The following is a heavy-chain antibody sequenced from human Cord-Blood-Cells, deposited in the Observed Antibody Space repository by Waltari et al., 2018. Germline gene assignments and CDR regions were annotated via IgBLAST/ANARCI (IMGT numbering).Heavy chain of an antibody. CDR2: INHSGST. J-gene: IGHJ4*02. CDR1: GGSFSGYY. V-gene: IGHV4-34*01. Sequence: GLLKPSETLSLTCAVYGGSFSGYYWSWTRQPPGKGLEWIGEINHSGSTNYNPSLKSRVTISVDTSKNQFSLKLSSVTAADTAVYYCASSGAGCSSTSCHLNYWGQGTRVSVSS. CDR3: ASSGAGCSSTSCHLNY. D-gene: IGHD2-2*01.